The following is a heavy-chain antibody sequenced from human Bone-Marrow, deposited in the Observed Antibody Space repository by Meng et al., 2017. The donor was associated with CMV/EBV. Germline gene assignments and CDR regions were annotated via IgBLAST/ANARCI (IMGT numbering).Heavy chain of an antibody. CDR1: GFTFSDYY. D-gene: IGHD2-2*02. CDR3: ARARIVVVPAAISWFDP. V-gene: IGHV4-34*01. CDR2: INHSGST. J-gene: IGHJ5*02. Sequence: GSLRLSCAASGFTFSDYYMSWIRQAPGKGLEWIGEINHSGSTNYNPSLKSRVTISVDTSKNQFSLKLSSVTAADTAVYYCARARIVVVPAAISWFDPWGQGTLVTVSS.